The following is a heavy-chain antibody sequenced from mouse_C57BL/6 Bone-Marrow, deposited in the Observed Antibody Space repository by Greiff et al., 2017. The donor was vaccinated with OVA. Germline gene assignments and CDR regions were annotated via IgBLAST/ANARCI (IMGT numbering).Heavy chain of an antibody. J-gene: IGHJ2*01. V-gene: IGHV14-4*01. CDR3: TTYPLPLDY. D-gene: IGHD5-5*01. Sequence: VQLQQSGAELVRPGASVKLSCTASGFNIKDDYMHWVKQRPEQGLEWIGWIDPENGDTEYASKFQGKATITADTSSNTAYLQLSSLTSEDTAVYYCTTYPLPLDYWGQGTTLTVSS. CDR1: GFNIKDDY. CDR2: IDPENGDT.